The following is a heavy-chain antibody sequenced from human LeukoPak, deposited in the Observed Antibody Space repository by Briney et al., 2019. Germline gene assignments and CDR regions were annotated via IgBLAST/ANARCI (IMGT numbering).Heavy chain of an antibody. CDR3: ARDPTVGFPDYFDY. J-gene: IGHJ4*02. CDR2: IGHDAVNK. V-gene: IGHV3-30*04. CDR1: GFTFSGHA. Sequence: GGSLRLSCAASGFTFSGHAMHWVRQTPGKGLGWVAVIGHDAVNKFYADTVKGRFTISRDNSMNTLFLQMDSLTTEDTAVYYCARDPTVGFPDYFDYWGQGTLVSVSS. D-gene: IGHD1-26*01.